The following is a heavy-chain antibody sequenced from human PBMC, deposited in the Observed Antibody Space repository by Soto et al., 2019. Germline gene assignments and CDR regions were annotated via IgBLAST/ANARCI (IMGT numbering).Heavy chain of an antibody. CDR2: INPNSGGT. J-gene: IGHJ6*02. Sequence: ASVKVSCKASGYTFTGYCMHWVRQAPGQGLEWMGWINPNSGGTNYAQKFQGRVTMTRDTSISTAYMELSRLRSDDTAVYYCARVSSSTDYYCYGMDVWGQGTTVTVSS. CDR3: ARVSSSTDYYCYGMDV. D-gene: IGHD6-6*01. V-gene: IGHV1-2*02. CDR1: GYTFTGYC.